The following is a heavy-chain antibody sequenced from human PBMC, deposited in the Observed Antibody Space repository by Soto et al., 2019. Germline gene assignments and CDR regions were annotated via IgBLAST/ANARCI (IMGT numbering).Heavy chain of an antibody. CDR1: GFTFSSYG. Sequence: QVQLVESGGGVVQPGRSLRLSCAASGFTFSSYGMHWVRQAPGKGLEWVAIISYDGINKYYANSVKGRFTISRDNSKNTLYLQMNSLRAEDTPVYYCAKSMYNWNDGFFDYWGQGTLVTVSS. D-gene: IGHD1-1*01. V-gene: IGHV3-30*18. J-gene: IGHJ4*02. CDR3: AKSMYNWNDGFFDY. CDR2: ISYDGINK.